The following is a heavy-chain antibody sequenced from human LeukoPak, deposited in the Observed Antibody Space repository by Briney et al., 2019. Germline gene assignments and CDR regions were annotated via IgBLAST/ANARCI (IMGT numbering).Heavy chain of an antibody. D-gene: IGHD1-26*01. CDR3: ARQLGGSYGEYYFDY. CDR1: GYSINSFYY. V-gene: IGHV4-38-2*01. Sequence: SETLSLTCAVSGYSINSFYYWGLSRQPPGKGLEWIASISHRGSTYYNLSLKSRVTISVDTVKNQLSLKVNSVTAADTAVYYCARQLGGSYGEYYFDYWGQGTLVTVSS. J-gene: IGHJ4*02. CDR2: ISHRGST.